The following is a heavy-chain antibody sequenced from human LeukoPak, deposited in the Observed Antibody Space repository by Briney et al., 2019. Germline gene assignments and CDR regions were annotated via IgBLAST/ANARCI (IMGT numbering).Heavy chain of an antibody. J-gene: IGHJ6*02. Sequence: GGSLRLSCAASGFTFSDYYMSWIRQAPGKGLEWVSYISSSGSTIYYADSVKGRFTISRDNAKNSLYLQMNSLRAEDTAVYYCARGHYDSSGYYPSVYYGMDVWGQGTTVTVPS. CDR3: ARGHYDSSGYYPSVYYGMDV. CDR1: GFTFSDYY. V-gene: IGHV3-11*01. CDR2: ISSSGSTI. D-gene: IGHD3-22*01.